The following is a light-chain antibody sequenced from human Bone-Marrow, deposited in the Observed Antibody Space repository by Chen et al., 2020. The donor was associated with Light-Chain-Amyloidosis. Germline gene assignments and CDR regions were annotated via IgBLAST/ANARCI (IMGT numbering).Light chain of an antibody. Sequence: NFMLTQPHSVSESPGKTVIISCTRSSGSIATNSVQWYQQRPGSSPTTVIYEDDQRPSGVPDRFSGAIDRSSNSAALTSSGLKTEDEADYYCQSYQGSSQGVFGGGTKLTV. CDR1: SGSIATNS. CDR3: QSYQGSSQGV. CDR2: EDD. V-gene: IGLV6-57*01. J-gene: IGLJ3*02.